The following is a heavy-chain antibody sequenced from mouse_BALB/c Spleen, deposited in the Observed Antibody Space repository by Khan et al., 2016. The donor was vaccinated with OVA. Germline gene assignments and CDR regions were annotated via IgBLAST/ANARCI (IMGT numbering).Heavy chain of an antibody. D-gene: IGHD1-1*01. V-gene: IGHV3-2*02. CDR1: GYSITSDYA. CDR2: ISYSGRT. CDR3: ARSVTITTVVATDFDY. Sequence: EVKLLESGPGPVNPSQSLSLTCTVTGYSITSDYAWNWIRQFPGNKLEWMGYISYSGRTSYNPSLKSRISITPDTSTNQAFLQLNSVTTEDTATXVCARSVTITTVVATDFDYWGQGTTLTVSS. J-gene: IGHJ2*01.